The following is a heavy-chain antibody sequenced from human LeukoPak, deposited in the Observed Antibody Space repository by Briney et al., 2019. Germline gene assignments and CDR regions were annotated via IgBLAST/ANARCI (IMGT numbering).Heavy chain of an antibody. V-gene: IGHV3-30*04. CDR3: ARERRGYGYGTLDP. CDR2: ISDNGLRT. J-gene: IGHJ5*02. CDR1: GIDFKVYE. D-gene: IGHD5-12*01. Sequence: GGSLRLSCVASGIDFKVYEMHWVRQSPGKGLEWVALISDNGLRTNYAESLKGRFIVSRDNSKNTMDLQMNDLRVEDTGVHFCARERRGYGYGTLDPWGQGTLVTVSS.